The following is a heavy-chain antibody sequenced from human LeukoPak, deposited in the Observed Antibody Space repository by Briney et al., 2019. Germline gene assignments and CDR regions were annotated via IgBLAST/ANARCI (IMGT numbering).Heavy chain of an antibody. J-gene: IGHJ4*02. CDR3: ARDGSPYCGGDCYSYY. V-gene: IGHV3-74*01. CDR1: GFTFSSYW. Sequence: GGSLRLSCAASGFTFSSYWMHWVRQAPGKGLVWVSRNNSDGSSTSYADSVKGRFTISRDNAKNTLYLQMGSLRAEDMAVYYCARDGSPYCGGDCYSYYWGQGTLVTVSS. CDR2: NNSDGSST. D-gene: IGHD2-21*02.